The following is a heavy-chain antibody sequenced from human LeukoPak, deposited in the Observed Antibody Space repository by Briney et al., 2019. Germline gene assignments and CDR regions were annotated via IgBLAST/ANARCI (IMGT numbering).Heavy chain of an antibody. CDR3: ATRYCSGGICPLDY. J-gene: IGHJ4*02. D-gene: IGHD2-15*01. V-gene: IGHV4-59*01. CDR2: IYYSGST. CDR1: GGSISSYY. Sequence: KSSETLSLTCTVSGGSISSYYWSWIRQPPGKGLEWIGYIYYSGSTNYNPSLKSRVTISVDTSKNQFSLKLSSVTAADTAVYYCATRYCSGGICPLDYWGQGTLVTVSS.